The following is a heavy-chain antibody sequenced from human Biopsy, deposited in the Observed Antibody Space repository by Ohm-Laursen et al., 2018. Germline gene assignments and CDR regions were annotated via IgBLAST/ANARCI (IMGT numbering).Heavy chain of an antibody. CDR3: ARNTGWCGDLYYFDY. CDR1: GGSISDYF. D-gene: IGHD6-19*01. V-gene: IGHV4-4*07. J-gene: IGHJ4*02. CDR2: IYSSGRT. Sequence: GTLSLTCTVSGGSISDYFWSWIRQPADKGLEYIGRIYSSGRTFYNPSLKSRVTMSVATSDNQFSLKLSSVTAADTAVYFCARNTGWCGDLYYFDYWGQGTLVTVSS.